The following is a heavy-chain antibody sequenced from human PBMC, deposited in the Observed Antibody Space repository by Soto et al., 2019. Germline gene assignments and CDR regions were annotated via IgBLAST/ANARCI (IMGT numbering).Heavy chain of an antibody. CDR2: IWYDGSNK. CDR3: ARDPNVYGDAFDI. Sequence: GGSLRLSCAASGFTFSSYGMHWVRQAPGKGLEWVAVIWYDGSNKYYADSVKGRFTISRDTSKNTLYLQMNSLRAEDTAVYYCARDPNVYGDAFDIWGQGTMVTVSS. J-gene: IGHJ3*02. V-gene: IGHV3-33*01. CDR1: GFTFSSYG. D-gene: IGHD2-8*01.